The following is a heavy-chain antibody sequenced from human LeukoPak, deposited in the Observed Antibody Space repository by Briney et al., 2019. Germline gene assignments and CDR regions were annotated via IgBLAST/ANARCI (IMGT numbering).Heavy chain of an antibody. CDR3: ARGKNVDIVATKRGWFDP. Sequence: GASVKVSCKASGYTFTSYYMHWVRQAPGQGLEWMGIINPSGGSTSYAQKFQGRVTMTRDMSTSTVYMGLSSLRSEDTAVYYCARGKNVDIVATKRGWFDPWGQGTLVTVSS. CDR1: GYTFTSYY. CDR2: INPSGGST. J-gene: IGHJ5*02. D-gene: IGHD5-12*01. V-gene: IGHV1-46*01.